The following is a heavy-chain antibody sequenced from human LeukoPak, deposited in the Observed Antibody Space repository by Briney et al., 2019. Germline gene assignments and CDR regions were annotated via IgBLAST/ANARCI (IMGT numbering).Heavy chain of an antibody. CDR3: ATLMAHLDY. D-gene: IGHD2-8*01. V-gene: IGHV1-2*02. CDR2: INPYTGDT. Sequence: ASVKVSCKASGYTFSAYYMYWVREAPGQGLEWMGWINPYTGDTKYAQNFQGRVTMTRDTSISTVYMEVSRLRSDDTAVFYCATLMAHLDYWGQGTLVTVSS. CDR1: GYTFSAYY. J-gene: IGHJ4*02.